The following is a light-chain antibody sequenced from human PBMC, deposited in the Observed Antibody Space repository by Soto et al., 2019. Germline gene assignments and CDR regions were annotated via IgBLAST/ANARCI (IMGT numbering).Light chain of an antibody. CDR3: QQRSNWPPWT. V-gene: IGKV3-11*01. CDR1: QSVSSY. CDR2: DAS. Sequence: EIVLTQSPATLSFSPWERATLSCRASQSVSSYLAWYQQKPGQAPRLLIYDASNRATGIPARFSGSGSGTDFTLTISRLEPEDFAVYYCQQRSNWPPWTFGQGTKVDIK. J-gene: IGKJ1*01.